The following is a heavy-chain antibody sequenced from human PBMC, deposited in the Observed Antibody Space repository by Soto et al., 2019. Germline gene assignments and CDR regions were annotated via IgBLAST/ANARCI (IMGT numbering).Heavy chain of an antibody. CDR1: GFTFSDYW. V-gene: IGHV3-74*03. CDR3: ARGLRGEYGTDG. Sequence: EVQLVESGGGLVQPGGSLRLSCAASGFTFSDYWMHWVRQAPGKGLVWVSRVKYYGGITTYGDSVKGRFTISRDNAKNTVYLQMNSLRAEDTAVYSCARGLRGEYGTDGWGQGTTVTVSS. D-gene: IGHD3-10*01. CDR2: VKYYGGIT. J-gene: IGHJ6*02.